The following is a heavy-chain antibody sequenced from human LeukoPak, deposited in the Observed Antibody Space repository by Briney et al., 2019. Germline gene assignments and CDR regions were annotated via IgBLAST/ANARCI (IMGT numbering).Heavy chain of an antibody. CDR2: ISAYNGNT. D-gene: IGHD6-19*01. J-gene: IGHJ4*02. CDR3: ARDQLASSGWYGGPYYFDC. V-gene: IGHV1-18*01. CDR1: GYTFTSYG. Sequence: ASVKVSCKASGYTFTSYGISWVRQAPGQGLEWMGWISAYNGNTNYAQKLQGRVTMTTDTSTSTAYMELRSLRSDDTAVYYCARDQLASSGWYGGPYYFDCWGQGTLVTVSS.